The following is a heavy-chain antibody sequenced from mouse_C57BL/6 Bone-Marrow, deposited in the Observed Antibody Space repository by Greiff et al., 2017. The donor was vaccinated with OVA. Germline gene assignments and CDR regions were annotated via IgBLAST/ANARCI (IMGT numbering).Heavy chain of an antibody. CDR2: INPYNGGT. J-gene: IGHJ2*01. Sequence: EVKVVESGPVLVKPGASVKMSCKASGYTFTDYYMNWVKQGHGKSLEWIGVINPYNGGTSYNQKFKGKATLTVDKSSSTAYMELNSLTSEDSAVYYCARDGNYVDYWGQGTTLTVSS. CDR3: ARDGNYVDY. D-gene: IGHD2-1*01. V-gene: IGHV1-19*01. CDR1: GYTFTDYY.